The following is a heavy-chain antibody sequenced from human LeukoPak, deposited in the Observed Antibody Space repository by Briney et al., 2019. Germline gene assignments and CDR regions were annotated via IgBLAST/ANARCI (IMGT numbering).Heavy chain of an antibody. V-gene: IGHV3-7*03. D-gene: IGHD2-2*01. CDR2: IRNDGSAK. Sequence: GGSLRLSCAASGFTFSSYWMSWVRQAPGKGLEWVAYIRNDGSAKYYADSVKGRFTISRDNAKNTQYLQMRSLRAEDTAVDYDARGGDCGRTSGTEFDYWGQGTLVTVSS. CDR3: ARGGDCGRTSGTEFDY. J-gene: IGHJ4*02. CDR1: GFTFSSYW.